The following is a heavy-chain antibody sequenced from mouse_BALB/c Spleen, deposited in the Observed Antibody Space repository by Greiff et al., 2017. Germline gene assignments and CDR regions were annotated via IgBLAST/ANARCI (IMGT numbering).Heavy chain of an antibody. CDR2: IYPGNSDT. V-gene: IGHV1-5*01. CDR1: GYTFTSYW. D-gene: IGHD1-2*01. CDR3: TRRDYYGYSYAMDY. Sequence: VQLQQSGTVLARPGASVKMSCKASGYTFTSYWMHWVKQRPGQGLEWIGAIYPGNSDTSYNQKFKGKAKLTAVTSTSTAYMELSSLTNEDSAVYYCTRRDYYGYSYAMDYWGQGTSVTVSS. J-gene: IGHJ4*01.